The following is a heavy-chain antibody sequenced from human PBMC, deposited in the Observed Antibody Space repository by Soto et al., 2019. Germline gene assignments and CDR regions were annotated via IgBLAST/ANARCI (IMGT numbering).Heavy chain of an antibody. CDR2: ISAYNGNT. Sequence: ASVKVSCEASGYTFTSYGISWVRQAPGQGLEWMGWISAYNGNTNYAQKLQGRVTMTTDTSTSTAYMELRSLRSDDTAVYYCATYGDYDQSLDYWGQGTLVTVSS. J-gene: IGHJ4*02. CDR1: GYTFTSYG. D-gene: IGHD4-17*01. CDR3: ATYGDYDQSLDY. V-gene: IGHV1-18*01.